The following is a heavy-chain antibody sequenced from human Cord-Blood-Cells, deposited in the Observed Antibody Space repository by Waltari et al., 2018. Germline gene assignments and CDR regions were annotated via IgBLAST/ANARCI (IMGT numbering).Heavy chain of an antibody. CDR1: GFTFSSYA. D-gene: IGHD2-2*01. V-gene: IGHV3-30-3*01. CDR3: ARDRRRVYQLLYYFDY. J-gene: IGHJ4*02. CDR2: ITNDGSNK. Sequence: QVQLVESGGGVVQPGRSLRLSCAASGFTFSSYAMHWVRQAPGKGLEGEAVITNDGSNKCNADTVQSRFTNSKDNAKNTLFLQMNGLRAEDTAVYYCARDRRRVYQLLYYFDYWGQGTLVTVSS.